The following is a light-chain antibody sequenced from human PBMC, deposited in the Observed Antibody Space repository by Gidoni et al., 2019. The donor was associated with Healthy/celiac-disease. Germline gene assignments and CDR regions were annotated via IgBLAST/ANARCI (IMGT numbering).Light chain of an antibody. CDR3: SSYTSSSTLEV. J-gene: IGLJ3*02. V-gene: IGLV2-14*01. Sequence: QSALTQPASASGSPGQSITISCTGTSSDVGGYNYVSWYQQHPGKAPKLMIYDVSNRPSGVSNRFSGSKSGNTASLTISGPQAEDEADYYCSSYTSSSTLEVFGGGTKLTVL. CDR1: SSDVGGYNY. CDR2: DVS.